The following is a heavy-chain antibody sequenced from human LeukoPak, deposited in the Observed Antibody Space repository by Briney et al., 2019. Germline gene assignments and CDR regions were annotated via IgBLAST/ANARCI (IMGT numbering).Heavy chain of an antibody. V-gene: IGHV1-8*01. D-gene: IGHD6-19*01. CDR3: TRGRAAGD. CDR2: VSPDSGDI. Sequence: ASVKVSCKASGYTFTNNDINWVRQATGQGIEWMGWVSPDSGDIGYAPNFRGRVTMTTDTSINTAYMELTSLTSEDTAICYCTRGRAAGDWGQGTLVTVSS. CDR1: GYTFTNND. J-gene: IGHJ4*02.